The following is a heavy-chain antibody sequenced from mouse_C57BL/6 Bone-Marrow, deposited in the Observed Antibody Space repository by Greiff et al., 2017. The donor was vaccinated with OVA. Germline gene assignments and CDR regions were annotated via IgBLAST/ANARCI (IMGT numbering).Heavy chain of an antibody. V-gene: IGHV10-1*01. J-gene: IGHJ3*01. D-gene: IGHD4-1*01. CDR2: IRSKSNNYAT. CDR1: GFSFNTYA. CDR3: VRPSGTGDWFAY. Sequence: EVMLVESGGGLVQPKGSLKLSCAASGFSFNTYAMNWVRQAPGKGLEWVARIRSKSNNYATYYADSVKDRFTISRDDSESMLYLQMNNLKTEDTAMYYCVRPSGTGDWFAYWGQGTLVTVSA.